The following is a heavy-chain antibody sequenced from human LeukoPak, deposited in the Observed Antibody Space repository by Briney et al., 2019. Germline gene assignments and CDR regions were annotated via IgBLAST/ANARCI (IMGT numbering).Heavy chain of an antibody. J-gene: IGHJ3*02. CDR1: GYTFTGYS. CDR3: ARVFGSRRAFDI. V-gene: IGHV1-2*02. Sequence: ASVKVSCKTSGYTFTGYSVHWVRQAPGQGLEWMGWINPNSGGTNYAQKFQGRVTMTRDTSISTAYMELSRLRSDDTAVYYCARVFGSRRAFDIWGQGTMVTVSS. CDR2: INPNSGGT. D-gene: IGHD1-26*01.